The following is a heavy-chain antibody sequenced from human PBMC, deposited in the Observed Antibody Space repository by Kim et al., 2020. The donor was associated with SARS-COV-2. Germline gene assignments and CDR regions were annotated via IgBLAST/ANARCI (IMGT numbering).Heavy chain of an antibody. CDR2: ISSSGGRT. V-gene: IGHV3-23*01. Sequence: GGSLRLSCAASGFTFSSYAMTWVRQAPGKGLEWVSAISSSGGRTYYADSVKGRFTISRDDSKNTLYLQMNSLRAEDTAVYYRAKGGWPDSWGQGTLVTVSS. CDR1: GFTFSSYA. D-gene: IGHD6-19*01. J-gene: IGHJ4*02. CDR3: AKGGWPDS.